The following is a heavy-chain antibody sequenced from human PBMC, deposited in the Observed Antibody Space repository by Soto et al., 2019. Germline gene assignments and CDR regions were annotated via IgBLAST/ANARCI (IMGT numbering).Heavy chain of an antibody. CDR1: GLTFSTYT. Sequence: PGGSLRHSWAASGLTFSTYTMSWVRRATGKGLEWVSAISGSGASPSYADSVQGRFTISRDNPKRTLYLQMNNLRAEDTAVYYCAKARCSTTNCYVPDYWGQGTLVTVSS. V-gene: IGHV3-23*01. D-gene: IGHD2-2*01. CDR2: ISGSGASP. J-gene: IGHJ4*02. CDR3: AKARCSTTNCYVPDY.